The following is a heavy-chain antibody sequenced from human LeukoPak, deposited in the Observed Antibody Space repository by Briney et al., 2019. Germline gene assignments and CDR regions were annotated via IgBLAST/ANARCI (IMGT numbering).Heavy chain of an antibody. CDR1: GGSISSSSYY. Sequence: PSETLSLTCTVSGGSISSSSYYWGWIRQPPGKGLEWIGSIYYSGSTYYNWSLKSRVTISVDTSKNQFSLKLSSVTAADTAVYYYARDYDIGYAGYWGQGTLVTVSS. J-gene: IGHJ4*02. CDR2: IYYSGST. V-gene: IGHV4-39*02. D-gene: IGHD5-12*01. CDR3: ARDYDIGYAGY.